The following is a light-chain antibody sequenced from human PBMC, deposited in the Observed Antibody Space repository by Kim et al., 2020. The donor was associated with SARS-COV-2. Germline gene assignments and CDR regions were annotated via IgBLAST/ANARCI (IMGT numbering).Light chain of an antibody. CDR2: KNN. CDR3: AGWDDNLTAEV. J-gene: IGLJ3*02. V-gene: IGLV1-44*01. Sequence: GQKDKHSCSGSCPNNGTNSVHWYKQYPGTAPEVLIYKNNQRPSGVPDRFSGSKSGASAYLAISGHQSEDEGDYYCAGWDDNLTAEVFGGGTQLTVL. CDR1: CPNNGTNS.